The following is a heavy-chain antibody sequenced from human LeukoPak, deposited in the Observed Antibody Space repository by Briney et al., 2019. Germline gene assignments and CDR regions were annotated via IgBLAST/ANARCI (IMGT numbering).Heavy chain of an antibody. D-gene: IGHD2-8*01. CDR2: INPHSGGT. CDR1: GYTFTNYY. V-gene: IGHV1-2*02. CDR3: AVGYCTNGVCYTIGY. J-gene: IGHJ4*02. Sequence: ASVKVSCKVSGYTFTNYYIHWVRQAPGQGLEWMGRINPHSGGTNYAQKLQGRVTITRDTSISTAYMELSSLRSDDTAVYYCAVGYCTNGVCYTIGYWGQGTLVTVSS.